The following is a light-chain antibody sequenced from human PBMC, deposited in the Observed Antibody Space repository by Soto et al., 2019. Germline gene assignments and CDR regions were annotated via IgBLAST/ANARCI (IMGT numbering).Light chain of an antibody. Sequence: ETVLTQSPGTLSFSPGERATLSFRPTQSVSSSYVAWYQQKPGQAPRLLIYGASSRATGITDRFSGSGSGTEFSLTISKLEPEDFAVYYCYEYGSSRFGGGTKVDI. J-gene: IGKJ4*01. CDR1: QSVSSSY. V-gene: IGKV3-20*01. CDR2: GAS. CDR3: YEYGSSR.